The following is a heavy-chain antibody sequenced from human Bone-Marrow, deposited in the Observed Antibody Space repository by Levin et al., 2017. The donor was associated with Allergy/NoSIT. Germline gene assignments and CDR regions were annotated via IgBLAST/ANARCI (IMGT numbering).Heavy chain of an antibody. CDR1: GYSISSGYY. V-gene: IGHV4-38-2*01. J-gene: IGHJ3*02. Sequence: SQTLSLTCAVSGYSISSGYYWGWIRQPPGKGLEWIGSIYHSGSTYYNPSLKSRVTISVDTSKNQFSLKLSSVTAADTAVYYCARPGRADYGDPDAFDIWGQGTMVTVSS. CDR2: IYHSGST. D-gene: IGHD4-17*01. CDR3: ARPGRADYGDPDAFDI.